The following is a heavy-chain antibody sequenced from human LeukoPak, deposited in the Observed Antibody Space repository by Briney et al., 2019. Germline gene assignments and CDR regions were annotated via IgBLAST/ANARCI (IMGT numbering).Heavy chain of an antibody. D-gene: IGHD6-19*01. J-gene: IGHJ4*02. V-gene: IGHV3-23*01. CDR1: GFTFRSYA. CDR3: AKTTAGYSSGRYPGWPIDY. CDR2: ISGSGGDT. Sequence: GGSLRLSCAASGFTFRSYAIYWVRQAPGKGLEWVSGISGSGGDTYFADSVKGRFTISRDKSKNTVFLQMDSLRAEDTAVYYCAKTTAGYSSGRYPGWPIDYWGQGTLVTVSS.